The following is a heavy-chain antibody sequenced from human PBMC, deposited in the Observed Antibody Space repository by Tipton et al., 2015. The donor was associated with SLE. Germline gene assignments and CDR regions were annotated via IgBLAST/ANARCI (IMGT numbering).Heavy chain of an antibody. D-gene: IGHD4-17*01. CDR1: QFTFSDSA. CDR3: ARDVEDLRSSPPAHGFDI. Sequence: QLVQSGPEVKRPGTSVKVSCRASQFTFSDSAIQWVRQARGQRLESIGWIAVASGNTIYAQKFEERVTISVDTSKNQLSLKLNSVTAADTAVYYCARDVEDLRSSPPAHGFDIWGQGTMVTVSS. CDR2: IAVASGNT. V-gene: IGHV1-58*02. J-gene: IGHJ3*02.